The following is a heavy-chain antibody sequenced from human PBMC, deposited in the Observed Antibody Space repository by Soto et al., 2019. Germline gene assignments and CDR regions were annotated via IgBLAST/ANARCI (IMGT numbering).Heavy chain of an antibody. CDR1: GFSFSSYT. Sequence: EGSLRLSGAASGFSFSSYTMSWVRQAPGKGLEWVSAISGSGGSTYYADSVKGRFTISKDNSKNTLYLQMNSLRREDTAVYYCARLPGPLVAVLYIYPLDGREAMSDVDVWGQGTTVTVSS. CDR2: ISGSGGST. J-gene: IGHJ6*02. V-gene: IGHV3-23*01. D-gene: IGHD6-19*01. CDR3: ARLPGPLVAVLYIYPLDGREAMSDVDV.